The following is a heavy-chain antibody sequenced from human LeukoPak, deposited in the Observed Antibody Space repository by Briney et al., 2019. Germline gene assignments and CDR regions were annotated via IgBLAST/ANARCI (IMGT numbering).Heavy chain of an antibody. CDR1: GGSISSYY. Sequence: SETLSLTCTVSGGSISSYYWSWIRQPAGKGLEWIGSIYYSGSTYYNPSLKSRVTISVDTSKNQFSLKLSSVTAADTAVYYCARDREAEYSSSSRWFDPWGQGTLVTVSS. CDR2: IYYSGST. V-gene: IGHV4-4*07. D-gene: IGHD6-6*01. J-gene: IGHJ5*02. CDR3: ARDREAEYSSSSRWFDP.